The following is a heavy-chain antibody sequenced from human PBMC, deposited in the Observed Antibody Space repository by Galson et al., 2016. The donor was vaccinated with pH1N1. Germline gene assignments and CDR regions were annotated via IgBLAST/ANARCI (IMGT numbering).Heavy chain of an antibody. CDR2: IKENGSEK. D-gene: IGHD3-16*01. Sequence: SLRLSCAASGFTFSHYWMSWVRQAPGKGLEWVANIKENGSEKYYLDSVKGRFTISRDNAKHSVSLQLDSLSAEDTAVYYCAGHLFSASESPFEYWGQGALLTVSS. J-gene: IGHJ4*02. CDR3: AGHLFSASESPFEY. V-gene: IGHV3-7*01. CDR1: GFTFSHYW.